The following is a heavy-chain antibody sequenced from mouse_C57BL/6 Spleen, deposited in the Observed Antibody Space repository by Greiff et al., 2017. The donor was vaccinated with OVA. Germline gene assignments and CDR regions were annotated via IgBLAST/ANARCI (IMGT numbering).Heavy chain of an antibody. V-gene: IGHV1-42*01. Sequence: VQLQQSGPELVKPGASVKISCKASGYSFTGYYMNWVKQSPEKSLEWIGEINPSTGGTTYNQKFKAKATLTVDKSSSTAYMQLKSLTSEDSAVYYGARYESMVYDGYHYYAMDYGGQGTSVTVSS. CDR2: INPSTGGT. D-gene: IGHD2-3*01. J-gene: IGHJ4*01. CDR1: GYSFTGYY. CDR3: ARYESMVYDGYHYYAMDY.